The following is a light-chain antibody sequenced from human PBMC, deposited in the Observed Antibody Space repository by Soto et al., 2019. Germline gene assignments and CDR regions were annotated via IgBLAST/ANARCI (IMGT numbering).Light chain of an antibody. V-gene: IGKV3-15*01. CDR1: QSVSIH. CDR2: DTS. CDR3: QQYSNWPPIT. J-gene: IGKJ5*01. Sequence: VLTQSPGTLSVSLGERATLSCRASQSVSIHLAWYQQKPGQAPRLLIYDTSTRATGIPARFSGSGSGTEFTLTISSLQSEDFAVYYCQQYSNWPPITFGQGTRLEI.